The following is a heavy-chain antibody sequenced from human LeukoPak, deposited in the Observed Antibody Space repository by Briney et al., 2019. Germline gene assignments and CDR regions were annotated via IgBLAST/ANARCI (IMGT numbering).Heavy chain of an antibody. V-gene: IGHV3-23*01. CDR1: GFTLSSYA. J-gene: IGHJ4*02. CDR2: TSSSDAGT. CDR3: ATAPATSCSGVYCYPFDH. Sequence: GGSLRLSCAASGFTLSSYAMSWVRQAPGKGVEGVSATSSSDAGTYYVESVRGRSTISRDNSKNTLFLQMNSPRAEDAAVYYCATAPATSCSGVYCYPFDHWGQGTLVTVSS. D-gene: IGHD2-15*01.